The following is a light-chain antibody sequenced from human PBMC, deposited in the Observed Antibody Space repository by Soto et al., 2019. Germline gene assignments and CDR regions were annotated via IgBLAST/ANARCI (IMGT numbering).Light chain of an antibody. Sequence: QSLLTQPPGASSTPGQRVTSSCSGSDSNVGINFVYCYQQLPGTAPKLLIYTNDQRPSGVPDRFSGSKSGTSASLAISGLRSEDEADYYCAAWADSLSGVVFGGGTQLTVL. CDR3: AAWADSLSGVV. CDR2: TND. V-gene: IGLV1-47*02. J-gene: IGLJ2*01. CDR1: DSNVGINF.